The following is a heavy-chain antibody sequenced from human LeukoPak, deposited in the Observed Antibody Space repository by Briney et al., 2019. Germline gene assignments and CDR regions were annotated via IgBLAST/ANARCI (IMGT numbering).Heavy chain of an antibody. CDR3: ARNVRDTGAFDY. V-gene: IGHV1-46*01. D-gene: IGHD5-18*01. Sequence: ASVKVSCKASGYTFTSYYMRWARQAPGQGLEWMGIINPSGGSTSYAQKFQGRVTMTRDTSTSTVYMELSSLRSEDTAVYYCARNVRDTGAFDYWGQGTLVTVSS. CDR1: GYTFTSYY. CDR2: INPSGGST. J-gene: IGHJ4*02.